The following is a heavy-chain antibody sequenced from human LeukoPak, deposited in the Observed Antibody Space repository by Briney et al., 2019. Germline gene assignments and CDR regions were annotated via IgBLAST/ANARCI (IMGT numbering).Heavy chain of an antibody. Sequence: SETLSLTCTVSGGSISSHYWSWIRQPPGKGLEWNGYIHYSGSTNYNPTLKSRVTISVDTSKNQFSLKLSSVTAADTAVYYCARDTSQGRLSNYYYYMDVWGKGTTVTVSS. V-gene: IGHV4-59*11. J-gene: IGHJ6*03. CDR2: IHYSGST. CDR3: ARDTSQGRLSNYYYYMDV. CDR1: GGSISSHY. D-gene: IGHD2-2*01.